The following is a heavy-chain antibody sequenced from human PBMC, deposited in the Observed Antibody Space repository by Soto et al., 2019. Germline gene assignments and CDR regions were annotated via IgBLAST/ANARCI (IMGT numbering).Heavy chain of an antibody. CDR2: ISAYNGNT. CDR3: GRGVFYFLEWFLPPYYYSGRDV. Sequence: ASVKVSCKSSGYTFTSYGISWVRQAPGQGLEWMGWISAYNGNTNYAQKLQGRVTMTTDTSTSTAYMELRSLRSDDTAVYYWGRGVFYFLEWFLPPYYYSGRDVWGKGPRV. D-gene: IGHD3-3*01. V-gene: IGHV1-18*01. J-gene: IGHJ6*04. CDR1: GYTFTSYG.